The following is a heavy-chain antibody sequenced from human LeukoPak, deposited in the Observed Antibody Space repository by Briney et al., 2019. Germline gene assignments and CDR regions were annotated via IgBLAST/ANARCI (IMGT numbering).Heavy chain of an antibody. Sequence: TGGSLRLSCAASGFTFSSSAMSWVRQAPGKGLEWVSAISNNGGYTYYADSVQGRFTISRDNSKSTLCLQMNSLRAEDTAVYYCAKRGSYYFDYWGQGTLVTVSS. CDR1: GFTFSSSA. CDR2: ISNNGGYT. J-gene: IGHJ4*02. D-gene: IGHD3-10*01. V-gene: IGHV3-23*01. CDR3: AKRGSYYFDY.